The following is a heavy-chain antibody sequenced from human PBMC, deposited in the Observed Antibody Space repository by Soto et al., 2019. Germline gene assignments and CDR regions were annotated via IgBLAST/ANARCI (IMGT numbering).Heavy chain of an antibody. CDR3: ARAPLVWSGSNWLDP. CDR2: IYYSGST. Sequence: NPSETLSLTCTVSGGSISSYYWSWIRQPPGKGLEWIGYIYYSGSTNYNPSLKSRVTISVDTSKNQFSLKLSSVTAADTAVYYCARAPLVWSGSNWLDPWGKGTLVTVS. D-gene: IGHD3-3*01. J-gene: IGHJ5*02. V-gene: IGHV4-59*01. CDR1: GGSISSYY.